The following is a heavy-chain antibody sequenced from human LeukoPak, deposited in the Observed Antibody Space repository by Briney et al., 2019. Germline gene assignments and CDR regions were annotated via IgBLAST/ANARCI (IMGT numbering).Heavy chain of an antibody. CDR3: AKDSSPYYYDSSGYYPYWYFDL. V-gene: IGHV3-23*01. D-gene: IGHD3-22*01. J-gene: IGHJ2*01. CDR2: ISGSGGST. CDR1: GFTFSSYA. Sequence: PGGSLILSCAASGFTFSSYAMSWVRQAPGKGLEWVSAISGSGGSTYYADSVKGRFTISRDNSKNTLYLQMNSLRAEDTAVYYCAKDSSPYYYDSSGYYPYWYFDLWGRGTLVTVSS.